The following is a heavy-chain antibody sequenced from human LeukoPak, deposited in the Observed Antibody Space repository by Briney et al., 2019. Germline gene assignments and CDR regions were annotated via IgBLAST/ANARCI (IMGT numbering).Heavy chain of an antibody. V-gene: IGHV4-59*01. CDR2: IYYSGST. CDR1: GGSISSYY. Sequence: PSETLSLTCTVSGGSISSYYWSWIRQPPGKGLKWIGYIYYSGSTNYNPSLKSRVTISVDTSKNQFSLKLSSVTAADTAVYYCARAIWFDPWGQGTLVTVSS. J-gene: IGHJ5*02. CDR3: ARAIWFDP.